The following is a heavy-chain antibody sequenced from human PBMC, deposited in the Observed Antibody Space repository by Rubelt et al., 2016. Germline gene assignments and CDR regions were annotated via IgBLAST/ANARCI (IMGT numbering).Heavy chain of an antibody. J-gene: IGHJ4*02. V-gene: IGHV4-39*01. Sequence: QLQLQESGPGLVKPSETLSLTCTVSGDSISSSSDYWAWIRQPPGKGLAGIGRTYHRGTTFYNPALKVRITITVDTSKNQFYRKLNSVTAADTAVYYCARLLRESGTTVGFDSWGQGTLVTVSS. CDR2: TYHRGTT. CDR1: GDSISSSSDY. D-gene: IGHD1-7*01. CDR3: ARLLRESGTTVGFDS.